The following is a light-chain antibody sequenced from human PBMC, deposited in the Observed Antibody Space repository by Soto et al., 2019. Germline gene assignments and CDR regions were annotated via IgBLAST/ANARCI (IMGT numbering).Light chain of an antibody. V-gene: IGKV3-20*01. Sequence: EVVLTQSPGTLSLSPGERATLSCRASQSVSSSSLAWYQQKPGQAPRLLIYGASSRATGIPDRFSGSGSGTDFTLTISRLEPEDFALYYCQQYDSSPGTFGHGTKVEIK. CDR3: QQYDSSPGT. CDR1: QSVSSSS. J-gene: IGKJ1*01. CDR2: GAS.